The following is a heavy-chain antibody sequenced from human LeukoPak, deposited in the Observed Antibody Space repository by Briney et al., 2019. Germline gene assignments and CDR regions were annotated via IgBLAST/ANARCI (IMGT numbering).Heavy chain of an antibody. CDR1: GYTFTGYY. Sequence: GASVKVSCKASGYTFTGYYMHWVRQAPGQGLEWMGRINPNSGGTNYAQKFQGRVTMTRDTSISTAYMELSRLRSNDTAVYYCAREVGIRPRRILYWGQGTLVTVSS. J-gene: IGHJ4*02. CDR3: AREVGIRPRRILY. CDR2: INPNSGGT. V-gene: IGHV1-2*06. D-gene: IGHD1-14*01.